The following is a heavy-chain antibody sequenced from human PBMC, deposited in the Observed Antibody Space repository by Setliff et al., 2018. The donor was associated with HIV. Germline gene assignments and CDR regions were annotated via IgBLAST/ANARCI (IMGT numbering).Heavy chain of an antibody. CDR2: VYHSGTT. Sequence: SLTCAVSGYSISTAYYWGWIRQPPGKGLEWIGSVYHSGTTYYNPSLTSRVTISVDMSNNQFSLKVTSVTAADTAVYYCMRGRSITIFGVAYFDFWGQGTQVTVSS. D-gene: IGHD3-3*01. CDR1: GYSISTAYY. CDR3: MRGRSITIFGVAYFDF. V-gene: IGHV4-38-2*01. J-gene: IGHJ4*02.